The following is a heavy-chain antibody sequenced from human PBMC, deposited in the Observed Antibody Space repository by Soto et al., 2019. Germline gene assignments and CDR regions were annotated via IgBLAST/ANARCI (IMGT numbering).Heavy chain of an antibody. CDR1: GFTFTSSA. V-gene: IGHV1-58*01. CDR3: AADVPRKVAVAGPARGMDV. Sequence: VASVKVSCKASGFTFTSSAVQWVRQARGQRLEWIGWIVVGSGNTNYAQKFQERVTITRDMSTSTAYMELSSLRSEDTAVYYCAADVPRKVAVAGPARGMDVWGQGTTVTVSS. J-gene: IGHJ6*02. D-gene: IGHD6-19*01. CDR2: IVVGSGNT.